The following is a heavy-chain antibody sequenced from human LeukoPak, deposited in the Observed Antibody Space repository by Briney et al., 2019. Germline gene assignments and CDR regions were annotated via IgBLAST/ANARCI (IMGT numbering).Heavy chain of an antibody. CDR1: GGSISSSSYY. J-gene: IGHJ6*03. CDR2: IQCSGST. Sequence: PSETLSLTCTVSGGSISSSSYYWGWIGQPPGKGLEWIGSIQCSGSTNYNPSLKSRVTISVDTSKNQFSLKLSSVTAADTAVYYCARGYCSGGSCYSYYYYNYMDVWGKGTTVTVSS. D-gene: IGHD2-15*01. V-gene: IGHV4-39*07. CDR3: ARGYCSGGSCYSYYYYNYMDV.